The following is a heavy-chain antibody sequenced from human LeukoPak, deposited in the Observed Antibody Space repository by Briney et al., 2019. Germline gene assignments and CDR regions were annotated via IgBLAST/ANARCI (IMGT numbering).Heavy chain of an antibody. V-gene: IGHV4-59*01. Sequence: SETLSLTCTVSGGSISSYYWSWIRQPPGKGLEWIGYIYYSGSTNYNPSLKSRVTISVDTSKNQFSLKLSSVTAADTAVYYCARGLGNNWFDPWGQGTQVTASS. CDR2: IYYSGST. D-gene: IGHD3-16*01. CDR1: GGSISSYY. J-gene: IGHJ5*02. CDR3: ARGLGNNWFDP.